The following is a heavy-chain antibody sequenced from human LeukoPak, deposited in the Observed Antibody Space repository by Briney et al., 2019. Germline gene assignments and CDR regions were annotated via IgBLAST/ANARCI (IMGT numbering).Heavy chain of an antibody. CDR2: IYPGDSDT. CDR3: ARQYGRPFDY. J-gene: IGHJ4*02. CDR1: GYSFSNYW. D-gene: IGHD4-17*01. Sequence: GESLKISCRGSGYSFSNYWIGWVRQMPGKGLEWMGIIYPGDSDTRYSPSFQGQVTISVDESINTAYLQWSSLEASDTAMYYCARQYGRPFDYWGQGTLVTVSS. V-gene: IGHV5-51*01.